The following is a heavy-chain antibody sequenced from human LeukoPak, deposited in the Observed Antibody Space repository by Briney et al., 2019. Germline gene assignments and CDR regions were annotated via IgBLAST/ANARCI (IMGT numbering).Heavy chain of an antibody. V-gene: IGHV3-30*03. CDR2: ISYDGSNK. J-gene: IGHJ4*02. CDR1: GFTFSSYG. D-gene: IGHD3-22*01. Sequence: GGSLRLSCAASGFTFSSYGMHWVPQAPGKGLEWVAVISYDGSNKYYADSVKGRFTISRDNSKNTLYLQMNSLRAEDTAVYYCATYYYGSSGSPFDYWGQGTLVTVSS. CDR3: ATYYYGSSGSPFDY.